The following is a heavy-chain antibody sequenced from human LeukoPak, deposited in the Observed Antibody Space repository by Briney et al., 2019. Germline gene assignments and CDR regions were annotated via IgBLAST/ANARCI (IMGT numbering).Heavy chain of an antibody. V-gene: IGHV3-13*01. CDR2: FGPAGDT. CDR1: GFPFSAYD. Sequence: GGSLGLSCATSGFPFSAYDMHWVRQAPGKGLEWVSAFGPAGDTYYPGAVKGRFTISRDYATDSLYLQMTSLRAGDTAVYFCVRGALPGDNWYFDLWGRGTLVTVSS. CDR3: VRGALPGDNWYFDL. J-gene: IGHJ2*01.